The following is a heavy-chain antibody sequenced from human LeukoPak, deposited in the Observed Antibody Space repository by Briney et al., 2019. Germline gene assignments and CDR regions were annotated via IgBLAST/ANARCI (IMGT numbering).Heavy chain of an antibody. CDR3: ARDLGDILTGYLDFDY. D-gene: IGHD3-9*01. V-gene: IGHV4-59*12. CDR2: IYYSGST. CDR1: GGSISSYY. J-gene: IGHJ4*02. Sequence: PSETLSLTCTVSGGSISSYYWSWIRQPPGKGLEWIGYIYYSGSTNYNPSLKSRVTISVDTSKNQFSLKLSSVTAADTAVYYCARDLGDILTGYLDFDYWGQGTLVTVSS.